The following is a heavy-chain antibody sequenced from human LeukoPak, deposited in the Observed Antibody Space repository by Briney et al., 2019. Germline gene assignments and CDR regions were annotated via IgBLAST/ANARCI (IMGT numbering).Heavy chain of an antibody. D-gene: IGHD3-16*01. Sequence: ASVKVSCKASGGTFSSYAISWVRQAPGQGLEWMGWISAYNGNTNYAQKLQGRVTMTTDTSTSTAYMELRSLRSDDTAVYYCARDPLIPNYYYMDVWGKGTTVTVSS. CDR2: ISAYNGNT. CDR3: ARDPLIPNYYYMDV. CDR1: GGTFSSYA. J-gene: IGHJ6*03. V-gene: IGHV1-18*01.